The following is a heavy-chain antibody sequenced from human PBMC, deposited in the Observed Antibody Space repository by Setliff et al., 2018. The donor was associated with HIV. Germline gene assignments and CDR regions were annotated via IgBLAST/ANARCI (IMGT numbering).Heavy chain of an antibody. J-gene: IGHJ6*03. CDR3: ARESGYTGGWGYGATYNYYMDV. V-gene: IGHV3-7*03. CDR1: GFTFNTYW. Sequence: PGGSLRLSCAASGFTFNTYWMTWVRQAPGRGLESVANIKQDGSEKFYVDSVKGRFTISRDNAKNSLYLQVNSLRDDDTAVYYCARESGYTGGWGYGATYNYYMDVWGKGTTVTVSS. CDR2: IKQDGSEK. D-gene: IGHD6-19*01.